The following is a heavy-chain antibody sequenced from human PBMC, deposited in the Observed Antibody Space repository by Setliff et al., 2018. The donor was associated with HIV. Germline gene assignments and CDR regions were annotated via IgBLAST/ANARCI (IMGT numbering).Heavy chain of an antibody. D-gene: IGHD3-10*01. Sequence: GGSLRLSCAASGFTFSKYWMSWVRQAPGKGLEWAASVNPDGSEASSVGSMKGRFTVSRDNAKNSLSLQMNSLRVEDTAIYYCADPPSGFWGQGTLVTVSS. CDR1: GFTFSKYW. V-gene: IGHV3-7*01. CDR2: VNPDGSEA. CDR3: ADPPSGF. J-gene: IGHJ4*02.